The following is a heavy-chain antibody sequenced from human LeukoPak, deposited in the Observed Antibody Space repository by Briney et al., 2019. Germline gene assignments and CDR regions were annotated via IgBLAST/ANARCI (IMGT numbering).Heavy chain of an antibody. J-gene: IGHJ3*02. Sequence: KNGGSLKISCKGSGYSFTSYWIGWGRQMPGKGLEWMGIIYPGDSDTRYSPSFQGQVTTSVDKSITTAYLQWSSLKASDTAMYYCARQLGSDAFDIWGQGTMVTVSS. V-gene: IGHV5-51*01. D-gene: IGHD3-10*01. CDR2: IYPGDSDT. CDR3: ARQLGSDAFDI. CDR1: GYSFTSYW.